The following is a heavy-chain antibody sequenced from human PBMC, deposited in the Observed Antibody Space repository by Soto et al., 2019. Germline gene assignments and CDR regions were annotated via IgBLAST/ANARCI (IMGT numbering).Heavy chain of an antibody. J-gene: IGHJ4*02. D-gene: IGHD5-18*01. V-gene: IGHV1-18*01. CDR1: GYTFTSYG. Sequence: ASVKVSCKASGYTFTSYGISWVRQAPGQGLEWMGWISVYNGNTNYAQKLQGRVTMTTDTSTSTAYMELRSLRSDDTAVYYCARAPWDTAMAAIFDYWGQGTLVTVSS. CDR2: ISVYNGNT. CDR3: ARAPWDTAMAAIFDY.